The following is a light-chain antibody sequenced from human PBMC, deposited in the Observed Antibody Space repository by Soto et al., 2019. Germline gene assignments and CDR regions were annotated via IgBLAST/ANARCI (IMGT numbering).Light chain of an antibody. J-gene: IGKJ2*01. CDR3: HHYGSSPYT. V-gene: IGKV3-20*01. CDR1: QSLSGNY. Sequence: EIVLTQSPGTLSLSPGEGATLSYSASQSLSGNYLAWYQQKPGQAPRLLIFGVSSRATGIPDRFSGSGSGTDFTLTINRLEPEDFAVYYCHHYGSSPYTFGLGTKLAIK. CDR2: GVS.